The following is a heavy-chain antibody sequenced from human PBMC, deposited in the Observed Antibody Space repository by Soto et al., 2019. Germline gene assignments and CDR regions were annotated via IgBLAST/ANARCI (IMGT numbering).Heavy chain of an antibody. V-gene: IGHV1-69*13. CDR2: IIPLFGTA. J-gene: IGHJ6*02. CDR3: ARDGGFVVVPADYYYGMDV. CDR1: GGTFTSYA. D-gene: IGHD2-2*01. Sequence: SVKVSCKASGGTFTSYAISWVRQAPGQGLEWMGGIIPLFGTANYAQKFQGRVTITADESTRTAYMELSSLTSEDTAVYYCARDGGFVVVPADYYYGMDVWGQGTTVTVSS.